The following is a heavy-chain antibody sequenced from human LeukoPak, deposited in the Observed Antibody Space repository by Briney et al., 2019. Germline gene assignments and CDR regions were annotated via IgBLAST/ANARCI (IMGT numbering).Heavy chain of an antibody. Sequence: GASVKVSCKASGYTFTSYDINWVRQATGQGLEWTGGMNPNSGNTGYAQKFQGRITMTRYTSIRPAYMEMSSLRSEDTAVYYCARVQEGGYGDWGQGTVVTVS. CDR1: GYTFTSYD. D-gene: IGHD5-12*01. CDR3: ARVQEGGYGD. CDR2: MNPNSGNT. V-gene: IGHV1-8*01. J-gene: IGHJ4*02.